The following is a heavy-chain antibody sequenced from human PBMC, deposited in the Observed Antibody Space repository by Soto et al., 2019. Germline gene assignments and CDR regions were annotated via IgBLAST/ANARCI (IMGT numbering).Heavy chain of an antibody. Sequence: EVQLVESGGGLVQPGGSLRLSCAASGFTFSSFWMSWVRQAPGKGLQWVANIKPDGSGKYYVDSLKGRFTISRDNAKNSLYLQINTLRAEDTAMYYCAKGHNGDGLRWGQGTLVTVSS. D-gene: IGHD4-17*01. J-gene: IGHJ4*02. CDR1: GFTFSSFW. CDR2: IKPDGSGK. CDR3: AKGHNGDGLR. V-gene: IGHV3-7*05.